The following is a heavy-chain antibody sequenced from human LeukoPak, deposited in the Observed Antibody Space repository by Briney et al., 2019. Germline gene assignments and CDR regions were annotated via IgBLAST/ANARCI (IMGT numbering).Heavy chain of an antibody. CDR1: GASISSYY. V-gene: IGHV4-4*07. CDR2: IYISGST. J-gene: IGHJ5*01. CDR3: ARLATPSTMAARGRSWFES. D-gene: IGHD6-6*01. Sequence: SETLSLTCTVSGASISSYYWSWIRQPAGKGLEWIGRIYISGSTNYNPSLKSRVTMSVDTSKNQFSLKLNSVTAADTAVYYCARLATPSTMAARGRSWFESWGQGTLVTVSS.